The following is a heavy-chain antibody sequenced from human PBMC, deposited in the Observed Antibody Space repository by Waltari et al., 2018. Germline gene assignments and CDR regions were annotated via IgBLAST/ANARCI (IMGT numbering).Heavy chain of an antibody. CDR1: GFTFSDYY. D-gene: IGHD5-18*01. V-gene: IGHV3-11*01. Sequence: QVQLVESGGGLVKPGGSLTLSCAASGFTFSDYYMSWFRQVPGKGLEWVSNISSSGTTIYYADSVKGRFTISRDNAKSSLYLQINSLRAEDTAVYYCARVRYSYFDYWGRGTLVTVSP. CDR2: ISSSGTTI. J-gene: IGHJ4*02. CDR3: ARVRYSYFDY.